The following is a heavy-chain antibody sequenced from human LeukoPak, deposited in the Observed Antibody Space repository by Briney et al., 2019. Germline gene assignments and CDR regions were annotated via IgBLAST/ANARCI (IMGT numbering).Heavy chain of an antibody. Sequence: ASVKVSCKASGYTFTCYGISWVRQAPGQGLEWMGWISAYNGNTNYAQKLQGRVTMTTDTSTSTAYMELRSLRSDDTAVYYCARGGCSGGSCYSFDPWGQGTLVTVSS. D-gene: IGHD2-15*01. CDR3: ARGGCSGGSCYSFDP. CDR2: ISAYNGNT. CDR1: GYTFTCYG. J-gene: IGHJ5*02. V-gene: IGHV1-18*04.